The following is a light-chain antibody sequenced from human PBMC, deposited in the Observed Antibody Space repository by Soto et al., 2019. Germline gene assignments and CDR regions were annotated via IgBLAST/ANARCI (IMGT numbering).Light chain of an antibody. CDR3: QSYDSSLSGGV. CDR2: GNN. J-gene: IGLJ3*02. CDR1: SSNIGAAYD. V-gene: IGLV1-40*01. Sequence: QSVLTQPPSVSGAPGQKVTISCTRSSSNIGAAYDVHWYQHLPGTAPKLLIYGNNNRPSGVPDRFSGSKSGTSASLAIPGLQAEDEADYYCQSYDSSLSGGVFGGGTKLTVL.